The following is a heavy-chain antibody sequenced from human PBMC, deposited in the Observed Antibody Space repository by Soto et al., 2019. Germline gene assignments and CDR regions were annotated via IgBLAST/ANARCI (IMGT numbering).Heavy chain of an antibody. Sequence: EVQLVESGGGLVQPGGSLRLSCAASGFTFSSYWMHWVRQAPGKGLVWVSSISTDASSTSYADPVKGRFTISRDNAKNTLYLQMNSVIAEDTAVYDCARLPNKSPHNWGQGTLVIVSP. V-gene: IGHV3-74*01. CDR3: ARLPNKSPHN. CDR1: GFTFSSYW. J-gene: IGHJ1*01. CDR2: ISTDASST.